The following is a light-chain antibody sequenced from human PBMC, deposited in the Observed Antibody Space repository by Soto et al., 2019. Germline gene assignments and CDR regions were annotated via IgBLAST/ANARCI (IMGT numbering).Light chain of an antibody. V-gene: IGLV1-47*01. J-gene: IGLJ3*02. CDR2: RNN. CDR3: ATWDDSLRVGV. CDR1: TSNIGRNF. Sequence: QSVLTQPPSASGTPGQRVTISCSGSTSNIGRNFVYWYQQLPGTAPKLLIYRNNQRPSGVPDRFSGSKSDTSASLAISGLRSEDEADYYCATWDDSLRVGVFGGGTKVTVL.